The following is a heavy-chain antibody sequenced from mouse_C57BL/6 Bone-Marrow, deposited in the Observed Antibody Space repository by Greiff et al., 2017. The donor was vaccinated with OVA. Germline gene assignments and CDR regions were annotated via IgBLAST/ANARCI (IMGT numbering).Heavy chain of an antibody. CDR2: IDPENGDT. J-gene: IGHJ4*01. Sequence: EVQLQQSGAELVRPGASVKLSCTASGFNIKDDYMHWVKQRPEQGLEWIGWIDPENGDTEYASKFQGKATITADTSSNTAHLQLSSLTSEDTAVYYCTTPYYAMDYWGQGTSVTVSS. CDR1: GFNIKDDY. CDR3: TTPYYAMDY. V-gene: IGHV14-4*01.